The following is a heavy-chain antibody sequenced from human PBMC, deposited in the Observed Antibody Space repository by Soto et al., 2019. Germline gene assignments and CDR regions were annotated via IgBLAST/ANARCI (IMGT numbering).Heavy chain of an antibody. V-gene: IGHV4-30-2*01. CDR1: GGSIGSGGYS. CDR3: ARAHGSGWGAFDI. Sequence: PSETLSLTCAVSGGSIGSGGYSWSWIRQPPGKGLEWIGYIYHSGSTYYNPSLKSRVTISVDRSKNQFSLKLSSVTAADTAVYYCARAHGSGWGAFDIWGQGTMVTVSS. D-gene: IGHD3-10*01. CDR2: IYHSGST. J-gene: IGHJ3*02.